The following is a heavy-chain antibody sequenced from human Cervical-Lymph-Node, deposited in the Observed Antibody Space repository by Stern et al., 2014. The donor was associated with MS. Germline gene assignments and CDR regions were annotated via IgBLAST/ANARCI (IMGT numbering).Heavy chain of an antibody. CDR3: ALSSETSDRWYSLGYDL. CDR1: GGTFSKFP. V-gene: IGHV1-69*12. CDR2: IFPVFGTP. Sequence: QVQLVQSGAEVTKPGSSVKVSCKASGGTFSKFPRSWVRQAPGQGLEWMGVIFPVFGTPTYAQEFRGRVTITADVSTSTVYMELSSLRSDDTAVYYCALSSETSDRWYSLGYDLWGQGTLVTVSS. J-gene: IGHJ5*02. D-gene: IGHD6-13*01.